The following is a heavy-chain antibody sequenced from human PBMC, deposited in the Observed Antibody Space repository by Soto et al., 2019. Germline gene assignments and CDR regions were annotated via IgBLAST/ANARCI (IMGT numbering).Heavy chain of an antibody. D-gene: IGHD4-4*01. J-gene: IGHJ6*02. CDR1: GYTFTGYY. CDR2: INPNSGGT. V-gene: IGHV1-2*02. CDR3: AREGPTYNYYYYYGMDV. Sequence: QVQLVQSGAEVKKPGASVKVSCKASGYTFTGYYMLWVRQAPGQGLEWMGWINPNSGGTNYAQKFQGRVTMTRDTSISTAYMELSRLRSDDTAVYYCAREGPTYNYYYYYGMDVWGQGTTVTVSS.